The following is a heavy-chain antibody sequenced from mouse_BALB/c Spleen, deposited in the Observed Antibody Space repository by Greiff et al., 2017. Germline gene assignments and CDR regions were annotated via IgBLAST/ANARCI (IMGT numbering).Heavy chain of an antibody. Sequence: EVHLVESGGGLVKPGGSLKLSCAASGFTFSSYAMSWVRQTPEKRLEWVATISSGGSYTYYPDSVKGRFTISRDNAKNTLYLQMSSLRSEDTAMYYCARLDSSGADYWGQGTTLTVSS. CDR3: ARLDSSGADY. V-gene: IGHV5-9-3*01. CDR2: ISSGGSYT. CDR1: GFTFSSYA. J-gene: IGHJ2*01. D-gene: IGHD3-2*01.